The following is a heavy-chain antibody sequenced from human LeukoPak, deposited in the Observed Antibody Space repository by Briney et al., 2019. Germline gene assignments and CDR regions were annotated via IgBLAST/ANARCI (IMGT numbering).Heavy chain of an antibody. CDR3: ARYTANTAGYSFDF. Sequence: SETLSLTCTVSGYSISSGYYWSWIRQPPGKGLEWIATIHHSGVTYYNPSLKSRVTMSVDTSKNQFSLKLDSVTAANTAVYYCARYTANTAGYSFDFWGQGALVTVSS. D-gene: IGHD3-22*01. V-gene: IGHV4-38-2*02. CDR1: GYSISSGYY. CDR2: IHHSGVT. J-gene: IGHJ4*02.